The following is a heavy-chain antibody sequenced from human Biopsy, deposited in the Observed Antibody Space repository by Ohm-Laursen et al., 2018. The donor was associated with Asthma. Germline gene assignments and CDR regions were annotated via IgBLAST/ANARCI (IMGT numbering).Heavy chain of an antibody. CDR3: ASDFPKDYVRYNFQF. J-gene: IGHJ4*02. CDR1: GYSLTDLS. V-gene: IGHV1-24*01. D-gene: IGHD4-17*01. Sequence: SSVNVSCKVSGYSLTDLSMHWVRQAPGQGLEWMGGHDHEEGGTVNARRFQGRVTMTEDTSTDTAYMELSSLSSDDTAVYYCASDFPKDYVRYNFQFWGQGTLVTASS. CDR2: HDHEEGGT.